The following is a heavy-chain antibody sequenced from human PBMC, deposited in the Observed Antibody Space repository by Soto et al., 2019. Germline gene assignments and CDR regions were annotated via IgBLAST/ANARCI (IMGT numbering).Heavy chain of an antibody. CDR1: GFTFSSYA. J-gene: IGHJ4*02. D-gene: IGHD3-9*01. CDR2: ISGSGGST. V-gene: IGHV3-23*01. Sequence: HPGGSLRLSCAASGFTFSSYAMSGVRQAPGKGLEWVSAISGSGGSTYYADSVKGRFTISRDNSKNTLYLQMNSLRAEDTAVYYCAKVGYDILTGYYHFDYWGQGTLVTVSS. CDR3: AKVGYDILTGYYHFDY.